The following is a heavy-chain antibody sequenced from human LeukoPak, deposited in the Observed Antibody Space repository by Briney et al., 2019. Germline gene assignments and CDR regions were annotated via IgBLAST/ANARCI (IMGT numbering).Heavy chain of an antibody. CDR3: ARYEVGIVSTGYYMDV. Sequence: GGSLRLSCAASGFTFSSYWMHWVRQAPGKGLEWVCGLTWNGGDTGCADSVKGRFTVSRDNAKNALYLQMKSLRAEDTALYYCARYEVGIVSTGYYMDVWGKGTTVTVSS. CDR2: LTWNGGDT. CDR1: GFTFSSYW. D-gene: IGHD5/OR15-5a*01. V-gene: IGHV3-20*04. J-gene: IGHJ6*03.